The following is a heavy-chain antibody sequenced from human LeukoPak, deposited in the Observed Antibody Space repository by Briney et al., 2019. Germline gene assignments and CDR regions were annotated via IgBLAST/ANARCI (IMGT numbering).Heavy chain of an antibody. J-gene: IGHJ1*01. CDR3: ARFHYDSSGSDYFQH. CDR1: GGSISIYY. V-gene: IGHV4-59*08. CDR2: IYYSGST. D-gene: IGHD3-22*01. Sequence: SETLSLTCTVSGGSISIYYWSWIRQPPGKGLEWIGYIYYSGSTNYNPSLKSRVTISVDTPKNQFSLKLSSVTAADTAVYYCARFHYDSSGSDYFQHWGQGTLVTVSS.